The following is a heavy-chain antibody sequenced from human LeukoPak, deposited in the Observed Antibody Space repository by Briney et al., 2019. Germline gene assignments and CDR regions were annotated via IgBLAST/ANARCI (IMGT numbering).Heavy chain of an antibody. D-gene: IGHD4-17*01. Sequence: SETLSLTCTVSGDSISSGDYYWSWIRQPPGKGLEWIGHIYYSGSTNYNPSLKSRVIISVDTSKNQFSLKLTSVTAADMAVYYCARDAGDLDYWGQGTLATVSS. CDR2: IYYSGST. CDR1: GDSISSGDYY. J-gene: IGHJ4*02. CDR3: ARDAGDLDY. V-gene: IGHV4-30-4*01.